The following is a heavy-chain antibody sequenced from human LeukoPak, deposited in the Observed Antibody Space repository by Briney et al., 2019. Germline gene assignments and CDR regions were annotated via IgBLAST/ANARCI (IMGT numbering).Heavy chain of an antibody. Sequence: ASVKVSCKASGYTSTGYYMHWVRQAPGQGLEWMGWINPNSGGTNYAQKFQGRVTMTRDTSISTAYMELSRLRSDDTAVYYCARDRWDYDSSGCFDYWGQGTLVTVSS. CDR1: GYTSTGYY. V-gene: IGHV1-2*02. J-gene: IGHJ4*02. CDR3: ARDRWDYDSSGCFDY. D-gene: IGHD3-22*01. CDR2: INPNSGGT.